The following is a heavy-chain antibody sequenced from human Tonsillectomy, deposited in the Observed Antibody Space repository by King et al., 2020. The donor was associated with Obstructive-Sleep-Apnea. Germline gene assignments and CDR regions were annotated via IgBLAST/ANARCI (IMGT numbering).Heavy chain of an antibody. V-gene: IGHV3-7*03. D-gene: IGHD3-9*01. CDR2: IKQDGSEK. CDR1: GFTLSSSW. J-gene: IGHJ4*02. CDR3: AREGHFDWLLTLRLLEYYFDS. Sequence: VQLVESGGGLVQPGGSLRLSCAASGFTLSSSWMSWVRQAPGKGLEWVANIKQDGSEKYYVDSVKGRFTISRDNAKNSVYLQMNSLRAEDTAVYYCAREGHFDWLLTLRLLEYYFDSWGQGTLVTVSS.